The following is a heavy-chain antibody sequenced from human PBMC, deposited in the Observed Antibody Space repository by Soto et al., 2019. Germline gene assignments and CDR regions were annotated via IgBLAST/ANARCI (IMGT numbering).Heavy chain of an antibody. CDR2: IYHSGST. Sequence: SETLSLTCAVSGGSISSSNWWSWVRQPPGKGLEWIGEIYHSGSTNYNPSLKSRVTISVDKSKNQFSLKLSSVTAADTAVYYCARALGGSYYGYYYYGMDLWGQGTTVTVSS. V-gene: IGHV4-4*02. CDR3: ARALGGSYYGYYYYGMDL. CDR1: GGSISSSNW. D-gene: IGHD1-26*01. J-gene: IGHJ6*02.